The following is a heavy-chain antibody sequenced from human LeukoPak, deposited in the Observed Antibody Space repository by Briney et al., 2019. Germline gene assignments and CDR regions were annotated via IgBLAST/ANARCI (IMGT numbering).Heavy chain of an antibody. V-gene: IGHV4-38-2*02. CDR1: DYSISSDYY. D-gene: IGHD3-3*01. J-gene: IGHJ6*03. CDR3: ARGGTIFGVVIMRTYYYMDV. Sequence: SETLSLTCTVSDYSISSDYYWGWIRQPPGKGLEWIGSIYHSGSTYYNPSLKSRVTISVDTSKNQFSLKLSSVTAADTAVYYCARGGTIFGVVIMRTYYYMDVWGKGTTVTVSS. CDR2: IYHSGST.